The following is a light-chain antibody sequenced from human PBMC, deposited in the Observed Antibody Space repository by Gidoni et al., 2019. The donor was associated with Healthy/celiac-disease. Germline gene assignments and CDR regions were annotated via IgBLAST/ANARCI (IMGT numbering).Light chain of an antibody. Sequence: EIVLTQSRGTLSLSPGERATRSCRASQSVSSSYLAWFQQKPGQAPRLLIYSASSRATGIPDGFSGRGSGTVFTLTISRLEPEDFAVYYCQQYGSSPWTFXQXTKVEVK. CDR3: QQYGSSPWT. CDR1: QSVSSSY. J-gene: IGKJ1*01. V-gene: IGKV3-20*01. CDR2: SAS.